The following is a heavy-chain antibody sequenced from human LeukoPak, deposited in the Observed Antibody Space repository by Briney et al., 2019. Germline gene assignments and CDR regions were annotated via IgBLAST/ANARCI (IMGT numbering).Heavy chain of an antibody. Sequence: PGGSLRLSCAASGFTFSSFSMNWVRQAPGKGLEWVSYIRTSGTNTDYTGSVKGRFTISRDNAKNPLYLQMNSLRAEDTAVYYCAREPITTTSQEFDYWGQGTLVTVSS. CDR2: IRTSGTNT. J-gene: IGHJ4*02. V-gene: IGHV3-48*04. CDR1: GFTFSSFS. CDR3: AREPITTTSQEFDY. D-gene: IGHD1-26*01.